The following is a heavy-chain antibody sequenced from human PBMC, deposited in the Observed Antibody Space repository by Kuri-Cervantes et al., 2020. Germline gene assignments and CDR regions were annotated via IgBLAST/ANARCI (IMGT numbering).Heavy chain of an antibody. V-gene: IGHV3-21*04. CDR2: ISSSSSYI. CDR3: ARSGYSGYDFEGTYYYYYMNV. Sequence: GGSLRLSCAASGFTFSSYSMNWVRQAPEKGLEWVSSISSSSSYIYSADSVKGRFTISRDNAKNSLYLQMNSLRAEDTAVYYCARSGYSGYDFEGTYYYYYMNVWGKGTTVTVSS. CDR1: GFTFSSYS. D-gene: IGHD5-12*01. J-gene: IGHJ6*03.